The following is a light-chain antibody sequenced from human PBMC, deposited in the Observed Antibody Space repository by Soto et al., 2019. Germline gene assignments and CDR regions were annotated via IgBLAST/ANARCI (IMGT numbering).Light chain of an antibody. CDR3: CSYVGSSILM. CDR2: EVN. CDR1: RSDVGRYNL. V-gene: IGLV2-23*02. J-gene: IGLJ3*02. Sequence: QSALTQPASVSGSPGQSITISCTGTRSDVGRYNLVSWYQQLPGKAPKLIIYEVNEQPSGISDRFSGSKSGNTASLTISGLQDEDEADYFCCSYVGSSILMFGGGTKLTVL.